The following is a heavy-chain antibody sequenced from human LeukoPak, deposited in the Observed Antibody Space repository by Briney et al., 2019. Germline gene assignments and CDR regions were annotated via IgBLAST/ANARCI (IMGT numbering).Heavy chain of an antibody. D-gene: IGHD3-22*01. CDR3: ARHPPDSSGPYGSFDP. CDR2: IYYSGST. J-gene: IGHJ5*02. CDR1: GGSISSYY. V-gene: IGHV4-59*01. Sequence: SETLSLTCTVSGGSISSYYWSWIRQPPGKGLEWIGYIYYSGSTNYNHSLKSRVTISVDTSKSQFSLKLSSVTAADTAVYYCARHPPDSSGPYGSFDPWGQGTLVTVSS.